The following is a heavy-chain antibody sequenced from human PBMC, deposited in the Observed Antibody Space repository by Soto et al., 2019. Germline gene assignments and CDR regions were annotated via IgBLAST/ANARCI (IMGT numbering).Heavy chain of an antibody. D-gene: IGHD3-3*01. Sequence: GGSLRLSCAASGFTFSSYGMHWVRQAPGKGLEWVAVISYDGSNKYYADSVKGRFTISRDNSKNTLYLQMNSLRAEDTAVYYCAKDPTTYDFWSGPSVSPAFDIWGQGTMVTVSS. V-gene: IGHV3-30*18. J-gene: IGHJ3*02. CDR3: AKDPTTYDFWSGPSVSPAFDI. CDR2: ISYDGSNK. CDR1: GFTFSSYG.